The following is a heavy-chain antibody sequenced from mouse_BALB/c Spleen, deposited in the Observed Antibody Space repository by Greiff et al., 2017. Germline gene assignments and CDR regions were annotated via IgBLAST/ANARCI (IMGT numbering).Heavy chain of an antibody. Sequence: VKLMESGPGLVAPSQSLSITCTVSGFSLTSYDISWIRQPPGKGLEWLGVIWTGGGTNYNSAFMSRLSISKDNSKSQVFLKMNSLQTDDTAIYYCVRGDYGNYYFDYWGQGTTLTVSS. CDR2: IWTGGGT. D-gene: IGHD2-1*01. J-gene: IGHJ2*01. CDR1: GFSLTSYD. CDR3: VRGDYGNYYFDY. V-gene: IGHV2-9-2*01.